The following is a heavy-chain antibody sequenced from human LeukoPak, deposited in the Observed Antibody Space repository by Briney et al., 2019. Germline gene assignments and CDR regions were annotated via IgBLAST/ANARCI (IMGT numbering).Heavy chain of an antibody. J-gene: IGHJ4*02. CDR3: ATSKWELPSPYDY. CDR2: IKSDGSST. CDR1: GFSVSSYW. D-gene: IGHD1-26*01. Sequence: GSLRLSCEVSGFSVSSYWMHWVRQAPGKGLVWVSRIKSDGSSTSYADSVKGRFTISRDNAKKTLYLQMDSLRDEDTAVYYCATSKWELPSPYDYWGQGTLVTVSS. V-gene: IGHV3-74*01.